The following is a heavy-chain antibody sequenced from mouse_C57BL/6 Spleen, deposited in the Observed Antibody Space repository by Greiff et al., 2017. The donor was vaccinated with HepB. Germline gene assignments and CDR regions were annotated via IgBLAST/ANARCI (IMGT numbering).Heavy chain of an antibody. Sequence: VKLQESGPGLVQPSQSLSITCTVSGFSLTSYGVHWVRQSPGKGLEWLGVIWSGGSTDYNAAFISRLSISKDNSKSQVFFKMNSLQADDTAIYYCARGNPLFAYWGQGTLVTVSA. J-gene: IGHJ3*01. V-gene: IGHV2-2*01. CDR3: ARGNPLFAY. CDR1: GFSLTSYG. CDR2: IWSGGST.